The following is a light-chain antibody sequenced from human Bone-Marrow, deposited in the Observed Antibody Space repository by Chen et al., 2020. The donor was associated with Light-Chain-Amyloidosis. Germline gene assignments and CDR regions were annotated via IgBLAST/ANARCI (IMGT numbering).Light chain of an antibody. CDR3: QQYGTSPLT. V-gene: IGKV3-20*01. J-gene: IGKJ4*01. Sequence: DIVLTQSPGTLSLSPGEGANLSCRASQTISSNYLTWYQQKFGQAPRILIYGSSSRATGIPDRFTGSGSGTDFTLTINRLEPEDFAMYYCQQYGTSPLTFGGGTKVEIK. CDR2: GSS. CDR1: QTISSNY.